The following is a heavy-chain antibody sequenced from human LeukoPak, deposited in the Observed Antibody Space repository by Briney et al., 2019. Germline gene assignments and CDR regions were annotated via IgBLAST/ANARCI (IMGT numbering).Heavy chain of an antibody. D-gene: IGHD2-15*01. J-gene: IGHJ4*02. Sequence: GGSLRLSCAASGFTFNSYAMHWVRQAPGKGLVWVSRVNSDGSSTNYADSVKGRFTISRDNAKNTLYLQMNSLGAEDTAVYYCATEGPLPGGHDYWGQGTLVTVFS. V-gene: IGHV3-74*01. CDR2: VNSDGSST. CDR3: ATEGPLPGGHDY. CDR1: GFTFNSYA.